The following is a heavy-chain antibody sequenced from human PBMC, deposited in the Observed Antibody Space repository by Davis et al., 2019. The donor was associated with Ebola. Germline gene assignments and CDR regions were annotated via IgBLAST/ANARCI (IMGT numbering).Heavy chain of an antibody. J-gene: IGHJ3*02. Sequence: PGGSLRLSCAASGFTFSSYAMHWVRQAPGKGLEWVAVISYDGSNKYYADSVKGRFTISRDNSKNTLYLQMNSLRAEDTAVYYCARIYGSGSYYSLDAFDIWGQGTMVTVSS. CDR1: GFTFSSYA. CDR3: ARIYGSGSYYSLDAFDI. V-gene: IGHV3-30-3*01. D-gene: IGHD3-10*01. CDR2: ISYDGSNK.